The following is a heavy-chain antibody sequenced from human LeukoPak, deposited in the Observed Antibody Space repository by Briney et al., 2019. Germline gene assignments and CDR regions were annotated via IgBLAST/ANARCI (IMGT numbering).Heavy chain of an antibody. D-gene: IGHD1-7*01. CDR2: ISGGGKT. Sequence: GGSLRLSCAASGFTVSSNYMSWVRQAPGKGLEWVSAISGGGKTYYADSVKGRFTISRDISKSTLFLQMNSLRAEDTAVYYCAIRTNYIVATDHWGQGTLVTVSS. V-gene: IGHV3-53*01. CDR1: GFTVSSNY. CDR3: AIRTNYIVATDH. J-gene: IGHJ4*02.